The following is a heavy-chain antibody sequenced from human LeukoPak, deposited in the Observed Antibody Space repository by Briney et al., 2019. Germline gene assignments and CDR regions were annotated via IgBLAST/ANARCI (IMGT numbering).Heavy chain of an antibody. CDR2: IWYDGTNQ. Sequence: GGSLRLSCAASGLTFNNFGMHWVRQAPGKGLEWVASIWYDGTNQYYANSVKGRFTISRDNSKNTLYLQMNSLRAEDTAVYYCARGVVVAFDYWGQGTLVTVSS. CDR3: ARGVVVAFDY. CDR1: GLTFNNFG. J-gene: IGHJ4*02. V-gene: IGHV3-30*02. D-gene: IGHD2-15*01.